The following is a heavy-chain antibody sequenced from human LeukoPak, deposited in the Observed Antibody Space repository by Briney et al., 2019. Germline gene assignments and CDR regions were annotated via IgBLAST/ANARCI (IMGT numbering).Heavy chain of an antibody. J-gene: IGHJ5*02. V-gene: IGHV4-31*03. CDR2: IYYSGST. CDR3: ARDAPGAARGWFDP. D-gene: IGHD3-10*01. CDR1: GGSISSGGYY. Sequence: TPSETLSLTCTVSGGSISSGGYYWSWIRQHPGKGLEWIGYIYYSGSTYYNPSLKSRVTISVDTSKNQFSLKLSSVTAADTAVYYCARDAPGAARGWFDPWGQGTLVTVSS.